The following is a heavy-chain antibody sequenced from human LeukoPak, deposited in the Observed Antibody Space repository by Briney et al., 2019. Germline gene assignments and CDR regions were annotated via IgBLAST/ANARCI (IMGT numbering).Heavy chain of an antibody. CDR3: ARGRYSSSSH. CDR1: GDSITNYY. D-gene: IGHD6-6*01. J-gene: IGHJ4*02. CDR2: IYYSGNT. Sequence: SETLSLTCTVSGDSITNYYWSWYRQPPGQGLEWIGYIYYSGNTNYNPSLKSRVTISVDKSKNQFSLKLSSVTAADTAVYYCARGRYSSSSHWGQGTLVTVSS. V-gene: IGHV4-59*12.